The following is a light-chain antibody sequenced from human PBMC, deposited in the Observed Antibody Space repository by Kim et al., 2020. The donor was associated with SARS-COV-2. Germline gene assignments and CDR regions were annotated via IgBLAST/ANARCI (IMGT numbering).Light chain of an antibody. CDR3: QQTYNTLT. CDR2: ATS. CDR1: QSIINF. J-gene: IGKJ4*02. Sequence: SAFVGDTITITCRPSQSIINFLNWYQQKPGEAPKLLIYATSHLQTGVPSRFSGSGSGSQFTLTISDLQPEDFAKYYCQQTYNTLTFGGGTKVDIK. V-gene: IGKV1-39*01.